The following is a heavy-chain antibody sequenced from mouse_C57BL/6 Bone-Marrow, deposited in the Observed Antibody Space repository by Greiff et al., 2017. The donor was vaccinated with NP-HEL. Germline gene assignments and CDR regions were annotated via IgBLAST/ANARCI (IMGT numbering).Heavy chain of an antibody. Sequence: VQLVESGPGLVKPSQSLFLTCSITGFPITSGYYWIWIRQSPGKPLEWMGYITHSGETFYNPSLQSPISITRETSKNQFFLQLNSVTTEDTAMYYCAGDHYYGSSHWYFDVWGTGTTVTVSS. V-gene: IGHV12-3*01. D-gene: IGHD1-1*01. CDR3: AGDHYYGSSHWYFDV. CDR2: ITHSGET. CDR1: GFPITSGYY. J-gene: IGHJ1*03.